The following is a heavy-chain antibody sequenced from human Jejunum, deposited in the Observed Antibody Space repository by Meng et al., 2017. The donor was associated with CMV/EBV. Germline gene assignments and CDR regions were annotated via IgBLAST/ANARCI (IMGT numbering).Heavy chain of an antibody. J-gene: IGHJ5*02. D-gene: IGHD3-16*01. CDR2: ISGGGANT. CDR3: AKDRQFDSYGRPRFDP. CDR1: GFTFNSYS. Sequence: SGFTFNSYSMSWVRQAPGKGLEWVSDISGGGANTYYADSVKGRFTISRDNSKNTLFLQMSSLRAEDTAIYYCAKDRQFDSYGRPRFDPWGQGTLVTVSS. V-gene: IGHV3-23*01.